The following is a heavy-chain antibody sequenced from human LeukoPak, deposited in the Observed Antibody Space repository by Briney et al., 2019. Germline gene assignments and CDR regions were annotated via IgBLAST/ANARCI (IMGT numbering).Heavy chain of an antibody. D-gene: IGHD6-13*01. Sequence: ASVKVSCKASGYTFTCYYMHWVRQAPGQGLEWMGIINPSGGSTSYAQKFQGRVTMTRDTSTSTVYMELSSLRSEDTAVYYCATTEEQLAFDYWGQGTLVTVSS. J-gene: IGHJ4*02. CDR1: GYTFTCYY. CDR2: INPSGGST. V-gene: IGHV1-46*01. CDR3: ATTEEQLAFDY.